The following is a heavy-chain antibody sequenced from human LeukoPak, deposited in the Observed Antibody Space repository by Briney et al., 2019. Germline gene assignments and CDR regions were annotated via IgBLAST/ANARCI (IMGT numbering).Heavy chain of an antibody. CDR1: GYIFYTNG. J-gene: IGHJ3*02. Sequence: ASVKVSCKASGYIFYTNGISWVRQTPGPGLEWMAWISPDTDDTKYAQKLEGRVALTTDTTTSTAYLELRNLRSGDTAVYYCARSGFCTSSSCYRESDGFNIWGQGTKVTVSS. V-gene: IGHV1-18*01. CDR2: ISPDTDDT. D-gene: IGHD2-8*01. CDR3: ARSGFCTSSSCYRESDGFNI.